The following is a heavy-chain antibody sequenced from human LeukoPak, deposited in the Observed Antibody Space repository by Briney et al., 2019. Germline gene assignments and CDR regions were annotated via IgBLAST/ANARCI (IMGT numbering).Heavy chain of an antibody. D-gene: IGHD7-27*01. CDR2: INHSGST. J-gene: IGHJ4*02. V-gene: IGHV4-34*01. CDR3: ARGLGIGDFDY. CDR1: GGSFSGYY. Sequence: SETLSLTCAVYGGSFSGYYWSWIRQPPGKGLEWIGEINHSGSTNYNPSLKSRVTISVDTSKNQFSLKLSSVTAADTAVYYCARGLGIGDFDYWGQGTLVTVSS.